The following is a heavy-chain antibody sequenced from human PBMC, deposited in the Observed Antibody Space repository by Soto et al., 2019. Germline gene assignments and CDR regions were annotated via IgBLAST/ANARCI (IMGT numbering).Heavy chain of an antibody. CDR2: ISAYNGNT. Sequence: ASVKVSCKASGYTFTSYGISWVRQAPGQGLEWMGWISAYNGNTNYAQKLQGRVTMTTDTSTSTAYMELRSLRSDDTAVYYCAREDRITIFGVGYYYYGMDVWGQGTTVTAP. V-gene: IGHV1-18*01. CDR1: GYTFTSYG. J-gene: IGHJ6*02. D-gene: IGHD3-3*01. CDR3: AREDRITIFGVGYYYYGMDV.